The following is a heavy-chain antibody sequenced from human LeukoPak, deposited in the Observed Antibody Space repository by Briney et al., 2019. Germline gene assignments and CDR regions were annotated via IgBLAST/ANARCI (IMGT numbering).Heavy chain of an antibody. D-gene: IGHD2-15*01. Sequence: SVKVSCKASGGTFSSYAISWVRQAPGQGLEWMGRIIPIFGTANYAQKFQGRVTITTDESTSTAYMELSSLRSEDTAVYYCAACSGGSCYEFDPRGQGTLVTVSS. V-gene: IGHV1-69*05. CDR3: AACSGGSCYEFDP. CDR2: IIPIFGTA. J-gene: IGHJ5*02. CDR1: GGTFSSYA.